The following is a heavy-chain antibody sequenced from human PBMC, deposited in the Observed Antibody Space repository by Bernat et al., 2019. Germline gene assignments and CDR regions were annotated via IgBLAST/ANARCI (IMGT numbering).Heavy chain of an antibody. Sequence: QVQLVESGGGVVQPGRSLRLSCAASGFTFSSYGMHWVRQAPGKGLEWVAGIWYDGSNKYYADSVKGRFTISRDNSKNTLYLQMNSLRAEDTAVYYCARDTAMASYYYYGMDVWGQGTTVTVSS. CDR1: GFTFSSYG. J-gene: IGHJ6*02. D-gene: IGHD5-18*01. V-gene: IGHV3-33*01. CDR3: ARDTAMASYYYYGMDV. CDR2: IWYDGSNK.